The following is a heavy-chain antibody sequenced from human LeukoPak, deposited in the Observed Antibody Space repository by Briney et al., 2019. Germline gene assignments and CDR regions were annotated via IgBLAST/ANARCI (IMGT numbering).Heavy chain of an antibody. CDR3: ARLSSGWYDY. V-gene: IGHV4-61*01. Sequence: SETLSLTCTVSGGSVNSGSYYWNWIRQPPGKGLEWIGYIYYSGSTNYNPSLKSRVTISVDTSKNQFSLKLSSVTAADTAVYYCARLSSGWYDYWGQGTLVTVSS. D-gene: IGHD6-19*01. CDR2: IYYSGST. CDR1: GGSVNSGSYY. J-gene: IGHJ4*02.